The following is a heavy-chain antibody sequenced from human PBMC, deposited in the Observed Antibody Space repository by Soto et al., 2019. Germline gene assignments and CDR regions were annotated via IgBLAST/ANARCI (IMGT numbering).Heavy chain of an antibody. CDR3: ARNPAYTGYFEY. V-gene: IGHV1-8*01. J-gene: IGHJ4*01. D-gene: IGHD1-1*01. CDR2: MSPDTGKT. CDR1: GYSFTSYD. Sequence: ASVKVSCKASGYSFTSYDINWVRQAPGQGLEWMGWMSPDTGKTGYAQKFQGRLTLTRDTSISTAYMELSSLTSEDTAEYFCARNPAYTGYFEYWGQGTVVTVSS.